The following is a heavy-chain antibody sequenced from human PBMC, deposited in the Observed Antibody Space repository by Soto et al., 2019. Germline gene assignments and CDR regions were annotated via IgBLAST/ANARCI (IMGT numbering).Heavy chain of an antibody. V-gene: IGHV1-8*01. J-gene: IGHJ5*02. D-gene: IGHD2-15*01. CDR2: MNPNSGNT. Sequence: QVQLVQSGAEVKKPGASVKVSCKASGYTFTSYDINWVRQATGQGLEWMGWMNPNSGNTAYAQKFQGRVTMTRNTPISTAYMELSSLRFKDTAVDYCARERGAFCSGGSCYWFDPWGHGSLVTGSS. CDR3: ARERGAFCSGGSCYWFDP. CDR1: GYTFTSYD.